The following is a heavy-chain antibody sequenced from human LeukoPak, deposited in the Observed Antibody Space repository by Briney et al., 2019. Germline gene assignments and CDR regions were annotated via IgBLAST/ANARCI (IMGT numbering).Heavy chain of an antibody. J-gene: IGHJ4*02. Sequence: GGSLRLSCAASGFIFSDHAMHWVRQAPDKGLEWVTVISYDGSNKYYADSVKGRFTISRDNSKNTLYLQMNTLRVEDTAVYYCARVGRYFDWLLSPLDYWGQGTLVTVSS. V-gene: IGHV3-30-3*01. CDR3: ARVGRYFDWLLSPLDY. D-gene: IGHD3-9*01. CDR2: ISYDGSNK. CDR1: GFIFSDHA.